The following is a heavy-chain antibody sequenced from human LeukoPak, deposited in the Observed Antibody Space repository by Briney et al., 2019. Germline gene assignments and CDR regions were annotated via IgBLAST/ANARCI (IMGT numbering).Heavy chain of an antibody. V-gene: IGHV3-48*01. CDR1: GLSFSSYT. CDR2: ISSKSRTV. J-gene: IGHJ4*02. CDR3: ARDRVATAY. D-gene: IGHD5-12*01. Sequence: GGSLRLSCAASGLSFSSYTMMWVRQAPGKGLELISYISSKSRTVYYADSVKGRFTISRDNAKNSLFLQMNSLRAEDTAVYYCARDRVATAYWGQGTLVTVSS.